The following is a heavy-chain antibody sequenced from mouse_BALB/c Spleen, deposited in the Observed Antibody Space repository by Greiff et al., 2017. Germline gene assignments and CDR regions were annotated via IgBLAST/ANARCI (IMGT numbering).Heavy chain of an antibody. CDR1: GFTFSSYA. J-gene: IGHJ2*01. D-gene: IGHD2-14*01. V-gene: IGHV5-6-5*01. CDR3: ARGGFRYDPFHFDY. CDR2: ISSGGST. Sequence: EVKVVESGGGLVKPGGSLKLSCAASGFTFSSYAMSWVRQTPEKRLEWVASISSGGSTYYPDSVKGRFTISRDNARNILYLQMSSLRSEDTAMYYCARGGFRYDPFHFDYWGQGTTLTVSS.